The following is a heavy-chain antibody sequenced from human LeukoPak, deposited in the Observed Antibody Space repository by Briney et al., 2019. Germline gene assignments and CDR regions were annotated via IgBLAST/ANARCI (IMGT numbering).Heavy chain of an antibody. V-gene: IGHV4-59*01. D-gene: IGHD4-17*01. CDR1: GGPISSYY. CDR2: IYYSGST. CDR3: ARDHGDYGPFDI. Sequence: SETLSLTCTVSGGPISSYYWSWIRQPPGKGLEWIGYIYYSGSTNYNPSLKSRVTISVDTSKNQFSLKLSSVTAADTAVYYCARDHGDYGPFDIWGQGTMVTVSS. J-gene: IGHJ3*02.